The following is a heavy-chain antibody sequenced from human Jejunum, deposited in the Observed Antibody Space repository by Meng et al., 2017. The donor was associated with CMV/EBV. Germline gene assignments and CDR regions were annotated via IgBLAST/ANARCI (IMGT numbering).Heavy chain of an antibody. CDR2: IYWDDDK. CDR3: ALFTRSWFDP. Sequence: QITLKESGPTLVKPTQTLTLTCTFSGFSLSTSEVGVGWIRQPPGKALEWLAVIYWDDDKRYSPSLKSRLTITKDTSKNQVVLTLTNMDPADTATYYCALFTRSWFDPWGQGTLVTVSS. J-gene: IGHJ5*02. CDR1: GFSLSTSEVG. V-gene: IGHV2-5*02. D-gene: IGHD2-2*01.